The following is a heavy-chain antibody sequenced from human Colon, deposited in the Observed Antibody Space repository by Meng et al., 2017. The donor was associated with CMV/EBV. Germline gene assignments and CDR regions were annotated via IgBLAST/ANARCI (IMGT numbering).Heavy chain of an antibody. CDR1: RLTFGSST. J-gene: IGHJ5*02. V-gene: IGHV3-21*01. CDR2: INSYAYNI. Sequence: GESLKISCVVSRLTFGSSTMSWVRQAPGKGLEWVASINSYAYNIGYADSVKGRFTISRDNAKNSLYLQMNSLGAEDTAVYFCVREIRRAWFDPWGQGTLVTVSS. CDR3: VREIRRAWFDP.